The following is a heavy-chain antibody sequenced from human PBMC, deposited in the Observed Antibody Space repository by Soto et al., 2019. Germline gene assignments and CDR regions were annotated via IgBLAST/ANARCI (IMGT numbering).Heavy chain of an antibody. V-gene: IGHV1-8*01. D-gene: IGHD6-13*01. Sequence: ASVKVSCKASGYTFTSYDINWVRQATGQGLEWMGWMNPNSGNTGYAQKFQGRVTMTRNTSISTAYMELSSLRSEDTAVYYCARLQPLAGYSNSWHIYYYGMDVWGQGTTVTVSS. J-gene: IGHJ6*02. CDR3: ARLQPLAGYSNSWHIYYYGMDV. CDR2: MNPNSGNT. CDR1: GYTFTSYD.